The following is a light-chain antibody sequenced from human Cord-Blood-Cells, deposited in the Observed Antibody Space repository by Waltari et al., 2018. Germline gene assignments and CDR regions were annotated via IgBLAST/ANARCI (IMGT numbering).Light chain of an antibody. V-gene: IGLV2-23*01. CDR1: SSDGGRYNL. J-gene: IGLJ1*01. Sequence: QAAPTQPASGAGAPGQASNLSCTGTSSDGGRYNLGSWYQQHPGKAPKLMIYEGSKRPSGVSNRFSGSKSGNTASLTISGLQAEDEADYYCCSYAGSSTYVFGTGTKVTVL. CDR2: EGS. CDR3: CSYAGSSTYV.